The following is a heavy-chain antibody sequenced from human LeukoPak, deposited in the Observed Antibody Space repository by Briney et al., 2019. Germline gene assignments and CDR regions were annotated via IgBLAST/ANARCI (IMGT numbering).Heavy chain of an antibody. CDR1: GFTFSDYY. D-gene: IGHD2-15*01. CDR3: ARDESEDYNWFDP. J-gene: IGHJ5*02. V-gene: IGHV3-11*04. Sequence: GGSLRLSCAASGFTFSDYYMSWIRQAAGKGLEWVSYISSSGSTIYYADSVKGRFTISRDNAKNSLYLQMNSLRAEDTAVYYCARDESEDYNWFDPWSQGTLVTVSS. CDR2: ISSSGSTI.